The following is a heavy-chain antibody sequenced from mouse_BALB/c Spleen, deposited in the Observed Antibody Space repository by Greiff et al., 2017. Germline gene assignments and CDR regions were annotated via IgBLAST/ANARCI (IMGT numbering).Heavy chain of an antibody. CDR2: ISSGGSYT. D-gene: IGHD2-4*01. V-gene: IGHV5-6*01. CDR3: ARLDDYERGVLDY. Sequence: EVKLMESGGDLVKPGGSLKLSCAASGFTFSSYGMSWVRQTPDKRLEWVATISSGGSYTYYPDSVKGRFTISRDNAKNTLYLQMSSLKSEDTAMYYCARLDDYERGVLDYWGQGTTLTVSS. J-gene: IGHJ2*01. CDR1: GFTFSSYG.